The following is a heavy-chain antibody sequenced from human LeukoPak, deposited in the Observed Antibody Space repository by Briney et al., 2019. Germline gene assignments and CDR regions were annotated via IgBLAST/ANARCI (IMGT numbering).Heavy chain of an antibody. Sequence: SETLSLTCTVSGGSISSYYWSCIRQPPGKGLEWIGYIYYSGSTNYNPSLKSRVTISVDTSKNQFSLKLSSVTAADTAVYYCARDVKMATPSGGYWGQGTLVTVSS. CDR1: GGSISSYY. CDR2: IYYSGST. D-gene: IGHD5-24*01. V-gene: IGHV4-59*01. CDR3: ARDVKMATPSGGY. J-gene: IGHJ4*02.